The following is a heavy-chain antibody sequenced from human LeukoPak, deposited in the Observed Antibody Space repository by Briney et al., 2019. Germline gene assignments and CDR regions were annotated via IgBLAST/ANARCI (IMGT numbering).Heavy chain of an antibody. D-gene: IGHD1-26*01. J-gene: IGHJ4*02. V-gene: IGHV1-46*01. Sequence: ASVKVSCKASGYTFTSYYMHWVRQAPGQGLEWMGIINPSGGSTSYAQKFQGRVTTTRDMSTSTVYMELSSLRSEDTAVYYCARDAPSGSYDYWGQGTLVTVSS. CDR2: INPSGGST. CDR1: GYTFTSYY. CDR3: ARDAPSGSYDY.